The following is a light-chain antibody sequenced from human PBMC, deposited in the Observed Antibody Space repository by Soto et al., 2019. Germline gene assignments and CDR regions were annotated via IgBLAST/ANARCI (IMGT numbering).Light chain of an antibody. J-gene: IGKJ4*01. Sequence: ELVMTQSPATLSVSPGERVTLSCRACQSVGSNLAWYQQKPGQAPRVLIYDASTRATVTPARFSGSGSGTEFTLTISSLQSEDFAIYYCQQYDDWPLTFGGGTKVEIK. CDR3: QQYDDWPLT. CDR2: DAS. CDR1: QSVGSN. V-gene: IGKV3-15*01.